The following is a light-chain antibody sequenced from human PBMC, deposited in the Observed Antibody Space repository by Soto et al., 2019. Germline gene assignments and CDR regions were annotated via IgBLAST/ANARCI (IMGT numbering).Light chain of an antibody. J-gene: IGKJ1*01. V-gene: IGKV3-20*01. CDR3: QQYGSSGWT. Sequence: EIVLTQSPGTLSLSPGERATLSCRASQRVSSSYLAWDQQKPGQAPRLLIYGASSRATGIPDRFSGSGSGTDFTLTISRLEPEDFAVYYCQQYGSSGWTFGQGTKVEIK. CDR2: GAS. CDR1: QRVSSSY.